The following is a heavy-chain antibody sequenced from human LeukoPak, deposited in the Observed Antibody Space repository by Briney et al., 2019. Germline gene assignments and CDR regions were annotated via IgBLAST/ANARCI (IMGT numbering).Heavy chain of an antibody. CDR3: ARDSHGNSGNQDY. CDR1: GFTFSNYA. Sequence: PGGSLRLSCAASGFTFSNYAMNWVRQAPGKGLEWVSYIRSDSSTIYYADSVKGRFTISRDNAKNSLYLQMNSLRAEDTAVYYCARDSHGNSGNQDYWGQGTLVSVSS. J-gene: IGHJ4*02. V-gene: IGHV3-48*01. D-gene: IGHD5-12*01. CDR2: IRSDSSTI.